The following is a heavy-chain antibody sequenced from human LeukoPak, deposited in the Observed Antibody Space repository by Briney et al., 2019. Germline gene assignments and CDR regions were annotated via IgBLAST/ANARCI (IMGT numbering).Heavy chain of an antibody. CDR3: AREEEGDAFDI. V-gene: IGHV3-74*01. J-gene: IGHJ3*02. CDR2: INTDGSST. Sequence: GGSLRLSCAASGFTFNTYWMHWVRQAPGRGLVWVSRINTDGSSTSYADSVKGRFTISRDNAKNTLYLQMNSLRAEDTAVYYCAREEEGDAFDIWGQGTMVTVSS. CDR1: GFTFNTYW.